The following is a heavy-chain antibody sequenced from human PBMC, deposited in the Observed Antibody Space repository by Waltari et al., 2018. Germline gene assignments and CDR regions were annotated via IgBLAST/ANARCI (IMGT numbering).Heavy chain of an antibody. CDR1: GGTFSSYA. J-gene: IGHJ4*02. D-gene: IGHD3-10*01. V-gene: IGHV1-69*12. CDR3: ARGPPYYYGSGSQPYYFDY. Sequence: QVQLVQSGAEVKQPGSSVKVSCKASGGTFSSYALSVVRQAPGHGLEWMGGIIPIFGTANYAQKFQGRVTITADESTSTAYMELSSLRSEDTAVYYCARGPPYYYGSGSQPYYFDYWGQGTLVTVSS. CDR2: IIPIFGTA.